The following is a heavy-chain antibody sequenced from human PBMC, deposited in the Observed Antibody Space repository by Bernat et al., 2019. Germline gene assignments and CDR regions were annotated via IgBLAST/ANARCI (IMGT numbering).Heavy chain of an antibody. V-gene: IGHV3-48*03. D-gene: IGHD2-8*01. CDR3: TKRGVPDY. CDR2: ISSSGSDI. CDR1: VFTFSSSE. Sequence: EVYLVESGGGLVQPGGSLRLSCTASVFTFSSSEMNWVRQPPGKGLEWVSYISSSGSDIYYADSVRGRFTISRDNAKSSLYLQMNSLRAEDTAVYYCTKRGVPDYWGQGTLVTVSS. J-gene: IGHJ4*02.